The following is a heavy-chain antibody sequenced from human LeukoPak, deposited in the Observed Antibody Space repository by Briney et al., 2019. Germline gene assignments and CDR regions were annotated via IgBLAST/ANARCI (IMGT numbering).Heavy chain of an antibody. CDR1: GGSISSYY. D-gene: IGHD5-18*01. J-gene: IGHJ4*02. CDR3: ASTPRPRYSYGRTWNY. CDR2: IYTSGST. Sequence: SETLSLTCTVSGGSISSYYWSWIRQPAGKGLEWIGRIYTSGSTNYNPSLKSRVTISVDTSKNQFSLKLSSVTAADTAVYYCASTPRPRYSYGRTWNYWGQGTLVTVSS. V-gene: IGHV4-4*07.